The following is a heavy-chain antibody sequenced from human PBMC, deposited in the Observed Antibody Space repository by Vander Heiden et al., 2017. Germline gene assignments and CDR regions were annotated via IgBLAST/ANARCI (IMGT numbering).Heavy chain of an antibody. D-gene: IGHD1-20*01. Sequence: QVQLVESGGGVVQPGRSLRLSCAASGFTFSSYGMHWVRQAPGKGLEWVAVIWYDGSNEYYADSVKGRFTISRDNSKNTLYLQMNSLRAEDTAVYYCASGDRYNWNQRGIFDWCQGTLVTVSS. CDR2: IWYDGSNE. J-gene: IGHJ4*02. CDR3: ASGDRYNWNQRGIFD. CDR1: GFTFSSYG. V-gene: IGHV3-33*01.